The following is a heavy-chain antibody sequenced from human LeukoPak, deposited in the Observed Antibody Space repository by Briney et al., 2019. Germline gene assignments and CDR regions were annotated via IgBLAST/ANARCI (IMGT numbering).Heavy chain of an antibody. V-gene: IGHV4-59*01. Sequence: SETLSLTCAVYGGSFSGYYWSWIRQPPGKGLEWIGYIYDSGSTNYNPSLKSRVTISVDTSNNQFSLKLSSVTAADTAVYYCACLTTADAFDIWGQGTMATVSS. CDR2: IYDSGST. J-gene: IGHJ3*02. CDR1: GGSFSGYY. CDR3: ACLTTADAFDI. D-gene: IGHD3-22*01.